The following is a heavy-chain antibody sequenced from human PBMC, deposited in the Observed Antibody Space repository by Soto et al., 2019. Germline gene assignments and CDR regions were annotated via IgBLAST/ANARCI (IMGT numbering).Heavy chain of an antibody. CDR1: GFTFSNDW. J-gene: IGHJ6*02. CDR2: IISGGTRV. V-gene: IGHV3-74*01. Sequence: PGGSLRLSCAASGFTFSNDWMNWVRQGPGKGLEWVSRIISGGTRVTYADSVKGRFTIARDNAKNTLYLEMHSLTAEDTAVYYYARERTSKGGMDVWGQGTTVTVSS. CDR3: ARERTSKGGMDV.